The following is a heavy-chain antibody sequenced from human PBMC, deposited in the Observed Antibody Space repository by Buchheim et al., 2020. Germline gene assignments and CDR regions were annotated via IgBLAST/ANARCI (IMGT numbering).Heavy chain of an antibody. CDR2: INPSGGST. CDR3: ASNNCSSTSCYGSYYYYYYGMDV. D-gene: IGHD2-2*01. J-gene: IGHJ6*02. V-gene: IGHV1-46*03. CDR1: GYTFTSYY. Sequence: QVQPVQSGAEVKKPGASVKVSCKASGYTFTSYYMHWVRQAPGQGLEWMGIINPSGGSTSYAQKFQGRVTMTRDTSTSTVYMELSSLRSEDTAVYYCASNNCSSTSCYGSYYYYYYGMDVWGQGTT.